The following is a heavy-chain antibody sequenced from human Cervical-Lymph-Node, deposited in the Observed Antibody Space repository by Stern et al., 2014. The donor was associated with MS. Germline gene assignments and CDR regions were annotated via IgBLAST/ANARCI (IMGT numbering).Heavy chain of an antibody. J-gene: IGHJ4*02. V-gene: IGHV1-3*01. D-gene: IGHD1-14*01. CDR3: TTNYHY. CDR2: LIAGNGHT. Sequence: QVQLVQSGAEVKKPGASVKVSCKASGYTFTDYAIHWVRQAPGQGLEWMGWLIAGNGHTMYSWAFQDRINMTRDTSASTAYMELSGLRSGDTAVYYCTTNYHYWGQGTLVTVSS. CDR1: GYTFTDYA.